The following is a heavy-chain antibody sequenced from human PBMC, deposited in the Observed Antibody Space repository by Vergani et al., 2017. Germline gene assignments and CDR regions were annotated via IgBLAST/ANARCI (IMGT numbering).Heavy chain of an antibody. CDR1: GFSFPGYA. Sequence: EVQLLESGGGLVQPGGSLRLSCEASGFSFPGYAMSWVRQAPGKGLEWVSSVSGSSATPYYADSVKGRFIISRDNSKNTLHLQMNSLRADDTAVYYCAKGPRLKEDYYYYYMDVWGKGTTVTVSS. CDR2: VSGSSATP. V-gene: IGHV3-23*01. CDR3: AKGPRLKEDYYYYYMDV. J-gene: IGHJ6*03.